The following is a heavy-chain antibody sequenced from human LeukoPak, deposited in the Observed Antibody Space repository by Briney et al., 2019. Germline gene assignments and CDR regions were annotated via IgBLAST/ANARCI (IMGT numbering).Heavy chain of an antibody. CDR2: ISSSGSTI. CDR3: ATYSSLNRREFQY. V-gene: IGHV3-11*01. J-gene: IGHJ1*01. D-gene: IGHD3-22*01. CDR1: GFTFSDYY. Sequence: AGGSLRLSCAASGFTFSDYYMSWIRQAPGKGLEWVSYISSSGSTIYYADSVKGRFTISRDNAKNSLYLQMNSLRAEDTAVYYCATYSSLNRREFQYWGQGTLLTVSS.